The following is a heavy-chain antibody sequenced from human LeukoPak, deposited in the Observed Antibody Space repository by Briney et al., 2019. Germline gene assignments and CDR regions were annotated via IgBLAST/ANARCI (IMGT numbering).Heavy chain of an antibody. CDR3: ARDNFDWRPLDC. CDR1: GFTFSSYW. D-gene: IGHD3-9*01. CDR2: IKHDGSEK. J-gene: IGHJ4*02. Sequence: GGSLRLSCAASGFTFSSYWMHWVRQAPGKGLEWVASIKHDGSEKNYVDSVKGRFTISRDNAKNSLYVEMNNLRGEDTAVYYCARDNFDWRPLDCWGQGTLVTVSS. V-gene: IGHV3-7*03.